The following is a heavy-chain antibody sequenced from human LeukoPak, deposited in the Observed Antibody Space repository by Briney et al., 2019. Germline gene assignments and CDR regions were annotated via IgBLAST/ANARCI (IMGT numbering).Heavy chain of an antibody. CDR2: ISYSGST. D-gene: IGHD3-9*01. CDR3: AGGPDILTDLSY. Sequence: SETLSLTCTVSGGSVSSGSYYWSWIRQPPGKGLEWIGYISYSGSTNYNPSLKSRVTISVDTSKNQFSLKLSSVTAADTAVYYCAGGPDILTDLSYWGQGTLVTVSS. CDR1: GGSVSSGSYY. J-gene: IGHJ4*02. V-gene: IGHV4-61*01.